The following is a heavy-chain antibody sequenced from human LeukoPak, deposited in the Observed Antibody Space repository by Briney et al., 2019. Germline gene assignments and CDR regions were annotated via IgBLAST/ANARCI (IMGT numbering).Heavy chain of an antibody. J-gene: IGHJ4*02. V-gene: IGHV1-18*04. CDR3: ARHYCSGTSCYCDY. Sequence: ASVKVSCKASGYTFTTYGISWVRQAPGQGLGWMGWISAYSGNTNYAQKLQGRVTMATDTSTSTAYMELRSLRSDDTAAYYCARHYCSGTSCYCDYRGQGTLVTVSS. D-gene: IGHD2-2*01. CDR1: GYTFTTYG. CDR2: ISAYSGNT.